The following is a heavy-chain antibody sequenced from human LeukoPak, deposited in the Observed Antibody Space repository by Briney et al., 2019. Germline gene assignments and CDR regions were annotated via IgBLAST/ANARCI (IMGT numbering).Heavy chain of an antibody. CDR2: ISYSGST. V-gene: IGHV4-59*01. Sequence: SETLSLTCTVSGGSISGYYWSWIRQPPGKGLEWVGYISYSGSTNYKPSLKSRVTISVDTSKNQFSLKLSSVTAADTAIYYCAREGRAGSLFAYWGQGPLVTVSS. CDR3: AREGRAGSLFAY. CDR1: GGSISGYY. J-gene: IGHJ4*02. D-gene: IGHD6-19*01.